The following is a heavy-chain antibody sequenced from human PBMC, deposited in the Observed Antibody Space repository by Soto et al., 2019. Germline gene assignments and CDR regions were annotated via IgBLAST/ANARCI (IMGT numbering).Heavy chain of an antibody. Sequence: QVQLVQSGAEVKKPGASVKVSCKASGYTFTSYYMHWVRPTPGQGLEWMGIINPSGTTTVYAQKFQGRVTMNSDTLTSTYYKELSNLTYEDTAEYYCAKPQIPSHCYFGMDVWGQGTAVTVSS. J-gene: IGHJ6*02. D-gene: IGHD2-2*01. CDR3: AKPQIPSHCYFGMDV. CDR2: INPSGTTT. CDR1: GYTFTSYY. V-gene: IGHV1-46*01.